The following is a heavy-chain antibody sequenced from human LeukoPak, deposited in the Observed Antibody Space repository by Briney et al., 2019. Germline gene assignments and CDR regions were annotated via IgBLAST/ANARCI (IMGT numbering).Heavy chain of an antibody. V-gene: IGHV1-2*02. D-gene: IGHD6-19*01. CDR3: ARLASVPG. J-gene: IGHJ1*01. CDR1: GYTFTGYY. Sequence: ASVKVSCKASGYTFTGYYLHWVRQAPGQGLEWMGWIHPNSGGTNYAQKFQGRVTMTRDTSISTAYMELSSLRSDDTAVYFCARLASVPGWGQGTLVTVSS. CDR2: IHPNSGGT.